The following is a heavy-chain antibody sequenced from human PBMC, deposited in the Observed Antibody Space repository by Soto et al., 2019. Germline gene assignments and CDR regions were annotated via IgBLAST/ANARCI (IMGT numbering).Heavy chain of an antibody. CDR1: GFTFSSFA. CDR2: ISGSGIST. J-gene: IGHJ5*02. Sequence: GSLRLSCAASGFTFSSFAMTWVRQSPGKGLEWVSTISGSGISTYYADSVKGRFTISRDISKNTVYLQMNSLRAEDTALYYCAKDRYCSNTNCYKGNWLDPWGQGTLVTVSS. V-gene: IGHV3-23*01. D-gene: IGHD2-2*01. CDR3: AKDRYCSNTNCYKGNWLDP.